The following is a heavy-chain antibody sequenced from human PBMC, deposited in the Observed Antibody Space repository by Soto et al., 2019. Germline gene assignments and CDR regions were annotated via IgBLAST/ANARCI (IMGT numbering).Heavy chain of an antibody. Sequence: VASVKVSCKASGGTFSSYAISWVRQAPGQGLEWLGGIIPIFGTANYAQKFQGRVTITADESTSTAYMELSSLRSEDTAVYYCARDGKSSSSGGWFDPWGQGTLVTVSS. V-gene: IGHV1-69*13. CDR3: ARDGKSSSSGGWFDP. J-gene: IGHJ5*02. D-gene: IGHD6-6*01. CDR1: GGTFSSYA. CDR2: IIPIFGTA.